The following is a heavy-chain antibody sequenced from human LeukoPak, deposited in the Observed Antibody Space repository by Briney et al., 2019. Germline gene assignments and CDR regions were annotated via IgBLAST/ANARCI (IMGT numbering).Heavy chain of an antibody. CDR2: IIPIFGTA. CDR3: ARVLAYCGGDCYLNWFDP. V-gene: IGHV1-69*13. D-gene: IGHD2-21*02. CDR1: GGTLNSYV. Sequence: SVKVSCKASGGTLNSYVISWVRQAPGQGLEWMGGIIPIFGTANYAQKFQGRVTITADESTSTAYMELSSLRSEDTAVYYCARVLAYCGGDCYLNWFDPWGQGTLVTVSS. J-gene: IGHJ5*02.